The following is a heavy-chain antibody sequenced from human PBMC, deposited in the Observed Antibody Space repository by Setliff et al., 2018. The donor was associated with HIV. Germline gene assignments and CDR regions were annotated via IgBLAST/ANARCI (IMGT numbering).Heavy chain of an antibody. CDR2: IIPLLGTA. CDR1: GGSFRNYA. CDR3: AREESDRDF. D-gene: IGHD3-22*01. J-gene: IGHJ3*01. Sequence: SVKVSCKASGGSFRNYAISWVRQAPGQGLEWMGGIIPLLGTANYAQRFQGRVTIIADESTSTAYMELTSLRSEDTAVYYCAREESDRDFWGQGTKVTVSS. V-gene: IGHV1-69*13.